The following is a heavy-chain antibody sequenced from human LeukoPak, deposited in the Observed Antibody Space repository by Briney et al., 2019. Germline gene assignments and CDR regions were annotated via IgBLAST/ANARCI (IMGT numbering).Heavy chain of an antibody. D-gene: IGHD2-2*01. CDR3: ARVDCSSTSCYRLNAFDAFDI. V-gene: IGHV1-3*01. CDR1: GYTFTSYA. J-gene: IGHJ3*02. Sequence: ASVKVSCKASGYTFTSYAMHWVRQAPGQRLEWMGWINAGDGNTKYSQKFQGRVTITRDTSASTAYMELSSLRSDDTAVYYCARVDCSSTSCYRLNAFDAFDIWGQGTMVTVSS. CDR2: INAGDGNT.